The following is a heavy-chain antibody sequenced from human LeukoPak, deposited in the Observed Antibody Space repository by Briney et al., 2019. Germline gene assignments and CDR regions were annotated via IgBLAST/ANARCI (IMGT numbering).Heavy chain of an antibody. J-gene: IGHJ4*02. CDR2: ISGRDDST. Sequence: PGGSLRLSCVASGFTFSSFAMSWVRQAPGRGLEWVSSISGRDDSTYYADSVRGRFTISRDNSKNTLYLQMNSLRAEDTAIYYCAKDRARYGSGSYYTTYYLDQWGQGTLVTVSS. CDR1: GFTFSSFA. CDR3: AKDRARYGSGSYYTTYYLDQ. V-gene: IGHV3-23*01. D-gene: IGHD3-10*01.